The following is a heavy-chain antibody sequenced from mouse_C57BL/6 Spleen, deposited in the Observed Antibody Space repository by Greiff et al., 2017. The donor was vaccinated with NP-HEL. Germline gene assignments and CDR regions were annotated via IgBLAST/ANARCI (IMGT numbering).Heavy chain of an antibody. Sequence: EVKLVESGGGLVKPGGSLKLSCAASGFTFSDYGMHWVRQAPEKGLEWVAYISSGSSTIYYADTVKGRVTISRDNAKNTLFLQMTSLRSEDTAMYYCARPLLYYAMDYWGQGTSVTVSS. CDR3: ARPLLYYAMDY. D-gene: IGHD2-10*01. CDR1: GFTFSDYG. J-gene: IGHJ4*01. V-gene: IGHV5-17*01. CDR2: ISSGSSTI.